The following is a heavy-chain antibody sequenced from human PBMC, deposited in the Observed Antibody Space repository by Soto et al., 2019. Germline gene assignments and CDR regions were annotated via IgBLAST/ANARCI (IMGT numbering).Heavy chain of an antibody. CDR3: ARDDEGGSDCDLGY. D-gene: IGHD3-10*01. CDR1: GFTFSRYT. CDR2: ISDDGNNK. J-gene: IGHJ4*02. Sequence: QVQLVESGGGVVQPGRSLRLSCAASGFTFSRYTMHWVRQAPGKGLAWMAFISDDGNNKYYADSVKGQFNISRDNSKNTLYLQMNSLRTEDTAVYYCARDDEGGSDCDLGYWGQGTLVTVSS. V-gene: IGHV3-30-3*01.